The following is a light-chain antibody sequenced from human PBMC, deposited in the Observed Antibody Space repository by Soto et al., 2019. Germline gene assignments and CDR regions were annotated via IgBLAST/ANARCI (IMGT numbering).Light chain of an antibody. Sequence: QTVVTQEPSFSVSPGRTVTLTCGLTSGSVSTSNYPSWYQQTPGQTPRTLIYSTNTRSSGVPDRFSGSILGNRAALTITGAQADDESDYYCVLYVGSGIYVFGTGTKVTVL. CDR1: SGSVSTSNY. J-gene: IGLJ1*01. CDR3: VLYVGSGIYV. V-gene: IGLV8-61*01. CDR2: STN.